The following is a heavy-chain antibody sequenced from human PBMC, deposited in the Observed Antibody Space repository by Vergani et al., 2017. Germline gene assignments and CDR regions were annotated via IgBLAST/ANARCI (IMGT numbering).Heavy chain of an antibody. J-gene: IGHJ4*02. CDR1: GFTFSSYS. D-gene: IGHD6-6*01. CDR2: INWNGDST. CDR3: AKEAHGLAARLFTSSPYFDY. Sequence: EVQLVESGGGLVKPGGSLRLSCAASGFTFSSYSMNWVRQAPGKGLEWVSGINWNGDSTDYADSVKGRFTISRDNSKNTLYLQMNSLRAEDTAVYYCAKEAHGLAARLFTSSPYFDYWGQGTLVTVSS. V-gene: IGHV3-23*04.